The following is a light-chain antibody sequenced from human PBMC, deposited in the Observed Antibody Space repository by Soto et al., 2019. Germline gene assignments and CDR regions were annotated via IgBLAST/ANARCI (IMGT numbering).Light chain of an antibody. J-gene: IGKJ1*01. CDR3: QQYASSPWT. CDR2: GAS. V-gene: IGKV3-20*01. CDR1: QSVSSSY. Sequence: EIVLTQSPGALSLSPGERATLSCRASQSVSSSYLAWYQQKPGQAPRLLIYGASSRATGIPDRFSGSGSGTDFTLTISRLEPEDFAVYYCQQYASSPWTFGQGANVNI.